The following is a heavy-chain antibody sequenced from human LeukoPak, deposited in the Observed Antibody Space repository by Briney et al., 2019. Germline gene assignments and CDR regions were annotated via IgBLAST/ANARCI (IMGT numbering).Heavy chain of an antibody. CDR3: ARESRPYDFWSGYLGTYYYMDV. D-gene: IGHD3-3*01. CDR2: IYSGGST. J-gene: IGHJ6*03. CDR1: GFTVSSNY. Sequence: SGGSLRLSCAASGFTVSSNYMSWVRQAPGKGLEWVSVIYSGGSTYYADSVKGRFTISRDNSKNTLYLQMNSLRAGDAAVYYCARESRPYDFWSGYLGTYYYMDVWGKGTTVTVSS. V-gene: IGHV3-66*01.